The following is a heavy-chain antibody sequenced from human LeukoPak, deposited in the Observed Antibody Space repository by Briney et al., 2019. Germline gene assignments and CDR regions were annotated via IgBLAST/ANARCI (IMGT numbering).Heavy chain of an antibody. V-gene: IGHV3-23*01. CDR1: GFIFSSYA. J-gene: IGHJ4*02. CDR3: AKDTNYDFWSDYWGMFEF. CDR2: ISGSGGST. Sequence: PGGSLRLSCAASGFIFSSYAMSWVRQAPGKGLEWVSAISGSGGSTHYADSVKGRFTISRDNSKNTLYLQMNSLRAEDAAVYYCAKDTNYDFWSDYWGMFEFWGQGTLVSVSS. D-gene: IGHD3-3*01.